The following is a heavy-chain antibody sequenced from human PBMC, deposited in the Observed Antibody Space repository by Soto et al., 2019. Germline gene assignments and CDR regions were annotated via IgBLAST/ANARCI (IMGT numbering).Heavy chain of an antibody. CDR2: IYYSGST. Sequence: QVQLQESGPGLVKPSQTLSLTCTVSGGSISSGDYYWSWIRQPPGKGLEWIGYIYYSGSTYYNPSLKSRVIISVDTSKNQFSLKLSSVTAADTAVYYCATSGEYYYYYYGMDVWGQGTTVTVSS. CDR1: GGSISSGDYY. J-gene: IGHJ6*02. CDR3: ATSGEYYYYYYGMDV. D-gene: IGHD3-10*01. V-gene: IGHV4-30-4*01.